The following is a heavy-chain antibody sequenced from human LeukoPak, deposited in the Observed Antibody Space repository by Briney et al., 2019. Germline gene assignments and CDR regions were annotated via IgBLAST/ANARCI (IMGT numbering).Heavy chain of an antibody. V-gene: IGHV3-74*01. CDR3: ARGLAVGAAFDY. Sequence: GGSLRLSCAASGFTFSSYWMHWVRQAPGKGLVWISRMNSPSNTLYADSVKGRFTISRDNAKNTLYLQMNSLRDEDTAVYYCARGLAVGAAFDYWGQGTLVTASS. CDR1: GFTFSSYW. J-gene: IGHJ4*02. D-gene: IGHD1-26*01. CDR2: MNSPSNT.